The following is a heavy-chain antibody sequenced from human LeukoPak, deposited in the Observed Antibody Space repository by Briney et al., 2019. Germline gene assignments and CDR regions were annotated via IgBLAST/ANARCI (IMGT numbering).Heavy chain of an antibody. CDR1: GGSISSGSYY. CDR3: ARILLWLGELLHMDV. J-gene: IGHJ6*03. Sequence: SQTLSLTCTVSGGSISSGSYYWSWIRQPAGKGLEWIGRIYTSGSTNYNPSLKSRVTISVDTSKNQFSLKLSSVTAADTAVYYCARILLWLGELLHMDVWGKGTTVTVSS. D-gene: IGHD3-10*01. CDR2: IYTSGST. V-gene: IGHV4-61*02.